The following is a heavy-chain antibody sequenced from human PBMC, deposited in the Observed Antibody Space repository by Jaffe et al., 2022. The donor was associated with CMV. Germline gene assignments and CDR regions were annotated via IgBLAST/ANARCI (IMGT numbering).Heavy chain of an antibody. CDR3: ARLLAVAGPPPYYYYYYMDV. CDR2: ISGSSSYI. D-gene: IGHD6-19*01. Sequence: EVQLVESGGGLVKPGGSLRLSCAASGFIFSSYSMNWVRQAPGKGLEWVSSISGSSSYIYYADSVKGRFTISRDNAKNSLYLQMNSLRAEDTAVYYCARLLAVAGPPPYYYYYYMDVWGKGTTVTVSS. V-gene: IGHV3-21*01. CDR1: GFIFSSYS. J-gene: IGHJ6*03.